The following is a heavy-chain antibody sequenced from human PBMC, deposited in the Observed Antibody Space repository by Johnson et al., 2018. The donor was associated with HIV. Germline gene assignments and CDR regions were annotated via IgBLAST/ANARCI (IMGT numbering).Heavy chain of an antibody. CDR2: ITYSGSKI. CDR1: GFTFSNAW. Sequence: EVQLVESGGGVVRPGGSLRLSCAASGFTFSNAWMSWIRQAPGKGLEWVSYITYSGSKIYYADSVRGRFTISRDNAKNSLYLQMNFLRPEDAAVYYCARFMGSTWSDASDIWGQGTMVIVSS. D-gene: IGHD2-8*02. CDR3: ARFMGSTWSDASDI. V-gene: IGHV3-48*04. J-gene: IGHJ3*02.